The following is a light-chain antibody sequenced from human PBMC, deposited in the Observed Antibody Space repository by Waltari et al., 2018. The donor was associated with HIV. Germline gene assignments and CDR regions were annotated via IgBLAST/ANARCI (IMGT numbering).Light chain of an antibody. V-gene: IGKV3-20*01. J-gene: IGKJ1*01. CDR1: QSVSSNY. CDR3: QQYGTSPPT. CDR2: GAS. Sequence: IVLTQSPGTLSLSPGKRATLSCRASQSVSSNYLAWYQQKPGQAPRLVIYGASSRATGIPARFSGSGSGTDFTHTISRLEPEDFAVYYCQQYGTSPPTFGQGTKVEVK.